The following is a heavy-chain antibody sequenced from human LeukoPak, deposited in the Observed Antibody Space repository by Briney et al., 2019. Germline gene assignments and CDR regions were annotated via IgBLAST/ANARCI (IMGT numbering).Heavy chain of an antibody. V-gene: IGHV1-18*01. CDR2: ISAYNGNT. CDR3: ARAYYYGSGSYYFGY. D-gene: IGHD3-10*01. CDR1: GYTFTSYG. J-gene: IGHJ4*02. Sequence: ASVKVSCKASGYTFTSYGISWVRQAPGQGLEWMGWISAYNGNTNYAQKLQGRVTMTTDTSTGTAYMELRSLRSDDTAVYYCARAYYYGSGSYYFGYWGQGTLVTVSS.